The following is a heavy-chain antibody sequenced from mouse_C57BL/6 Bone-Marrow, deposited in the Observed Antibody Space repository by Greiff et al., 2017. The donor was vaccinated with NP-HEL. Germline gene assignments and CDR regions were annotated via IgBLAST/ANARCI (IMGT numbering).Heavy chain of an antibody. V-gene: IGHV1-69*01. CDR3: ERRYSNYVAWFAY. J-gene: IGHJ3*01. Sequence: QVQLQQPGAELVMPGASVKLSCKASGYTFTSYWMHWVKQRPGQGLEWIGEIDPSDSYTNYNQQFKGKSTLTVDKSSITSYMQLSSLTSEDSAVYYCERRYSNYVAWFAYWGQGTLVTVSA. CDR2: IDPSDSYT. D-gene: IGHD2-5*01. CDR1: GYTFTSYW.